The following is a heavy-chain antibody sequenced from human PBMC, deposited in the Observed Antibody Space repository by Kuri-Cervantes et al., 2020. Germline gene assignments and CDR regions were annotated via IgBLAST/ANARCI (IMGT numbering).Heavy chain of an antibody. CDR2: IGTAGDT. D-gene: IGHD3-10*01. CDR3: ARDGNYYGSGSYFFDY. Sequence: LSLTCAASGFTFSSYDMHWVRQATGKGLEWVSAIGTAGDTYYPGSVKGRFTISRENAKNSLYLQMNSLRAEDTAVYYCARDGNYYGSGSYFFDYWGQGTLVTVSS. CDR1: GFTFSSYD. V-gene: IGHV3-13*01. J-gene: IGHJ4*02.